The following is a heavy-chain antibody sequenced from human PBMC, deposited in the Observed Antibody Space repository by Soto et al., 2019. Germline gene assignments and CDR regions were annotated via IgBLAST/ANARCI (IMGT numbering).Heavy chain of an antibody. CDR3: ARASPAKGIAVAGTWFGY. Sequence: SETLSLTCAVSGYSISSGYYWGWIRQPPGKGLEWIGSIYHSGSTYYNPSLKSRVTISVDTSKNQFSLKLSSVTAADTAVYYCARASPAKGIAVAGTWFGYWGQGTLVTVSS. D-gene: IGHD6-19*01. CDR2: IYHSGST. J-gene: IGHJ4*02. CDR1: GYSISSGYY. V-gene: IGHV4-38-2*01.